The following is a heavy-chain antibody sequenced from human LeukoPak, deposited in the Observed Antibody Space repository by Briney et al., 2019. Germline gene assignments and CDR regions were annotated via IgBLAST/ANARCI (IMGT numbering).Heavy chain of an antibody. CDR3: ASPCSGGSCYEGGLFDY. CDR2: IYTSGST. D-gene: IGHD2-15*01. V-gene: IGHV4-61*02. CDR1: GGSISSGSYY. Sequence: PSQTLSLTCTVSGGSISSGSYYWSWIRQPAGKGLEWIGRIYTSGSTNYNPSLKSRVTISVDTSKNQFSLKLSSVTAADTAVYYCASPCSGGSCYEGGLFDYWGQGTLVTVSS. J-gene: IGHJ4*02.